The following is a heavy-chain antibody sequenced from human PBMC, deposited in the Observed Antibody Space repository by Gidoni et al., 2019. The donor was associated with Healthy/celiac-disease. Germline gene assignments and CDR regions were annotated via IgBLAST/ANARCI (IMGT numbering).Heavy chain of an antibody. CDR1: GGSISSRSYY. Sequence: QLQLQESGPGLVKPSETLSLTCTVSGGSISSRSYYWGWIRQPPGKGLEWIGSIYYSGSTYYNPSLKSRVTISVDTSKNQFSLKLSSVTAADTAVYYCARRYCSSTSCYTAWVPRGQNWFDPWGQGTLVTVSS. V-gene: IGHV4-39*01. CDR3: ARRYCSSTSCYTAWVPRGQNWFDP. J-gene: IGHJ5*02. CDR2: IYYSGST. D-gene: IGHD2-2*02.